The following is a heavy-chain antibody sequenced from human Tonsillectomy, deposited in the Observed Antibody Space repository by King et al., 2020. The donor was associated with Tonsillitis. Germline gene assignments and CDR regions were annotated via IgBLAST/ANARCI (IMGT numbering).Heavy chain of an antibody. V-gene: IGHV1-2*02. D-gene: IGHD6-6*01. Sequence: VQLVESGAEVKKPGASVKVSCKASGYTFTGYYMHWVRQAPGQGLEWMGWINPNSGGTNYAQKFQGRVTMTRDTSISTAYMELSRLRSDDTAVYSCARDRPPYSSSVAYWGQGTLGTVPS. J-gene: IGHJ4*02. CDR1: GYTFTGYY. CDR3: ARDRPPYSSSVAY. CDR2: INPNSGGT.